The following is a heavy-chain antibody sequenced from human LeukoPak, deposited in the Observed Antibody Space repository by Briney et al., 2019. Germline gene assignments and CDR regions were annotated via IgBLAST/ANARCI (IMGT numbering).Heavy chain of an antibody. J-gene: IGHJ4*02. CDR2: VYYSGST. CDR3: ARDYSNYIIDY. D-gene: IGHD4-11*01. V-gene: IGHV4-59*01. Sequence: SETLSLTCTVSGGSISTYYWSWIRQPPGKGLEWIGYVYYSGSTNYNPSLKSRVTISVDTSKNQFSLTLSSVTAADTAVYYCARDYSNYIIDYWGQGALVTVSS. CDR1: GGSISTYY.